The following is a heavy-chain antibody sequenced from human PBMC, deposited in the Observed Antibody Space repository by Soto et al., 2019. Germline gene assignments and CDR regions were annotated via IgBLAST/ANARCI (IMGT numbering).Heavy chain of an antibody. CDR1: GFTFTSSA. CDR3: AATDCSSTSCYIPHYGMDV. J-gene: IGHJ6*02. CDR2: IVVGSGNT. V-gene: IGHV1-58*01. Sequence: GASVKVSCKASGFTFTSSAVQWVRQARGQRLEWIGWIVVGSGNTNYAQKFQERVTITRDMSTSTAYMELSSLRSEDTAVYYCAATDCSSTSCYIPHYGMDVWGQGTTVTVSS. D-gene: IGHD2-2*02.